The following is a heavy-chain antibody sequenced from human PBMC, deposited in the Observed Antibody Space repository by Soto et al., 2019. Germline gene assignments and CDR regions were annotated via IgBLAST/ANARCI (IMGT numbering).Heavy chain of an antibody. CDR3: ARATTVTNYAFLYNWFDP. D-gene: IGHD4-17*01. CDR1: GGTFSSYA. V-gene: IGHV1-69*13. CDR2: IIPIFGTA. J-gene: IGHJ5*02. Sequence: SVKVSCKASGGTFSSYAISWVRQAPGQGLEWMGGIIPIFGTANYAQKFQGRVTITADESTSTAYMELSSLRSEDTAVYYCARATTVTNYAFLYNWFDPWGQGTLVTVSS.